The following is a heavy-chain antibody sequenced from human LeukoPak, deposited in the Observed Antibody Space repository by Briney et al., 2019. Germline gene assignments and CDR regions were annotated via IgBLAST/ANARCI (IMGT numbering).Heavy chain of an antibody. Sequence: GGSLRLSCAASGFTFSDYYMSWIRQAPGKGLEWVSPISSNISTTYYADSVKGRFTISRDNAKNSLYLQMNSLRVEDTAVYYCARDRSGYARYYGMDVWGQGTTVTVSS. CDR1: GFTFSDYY. D-gene: IGHD5-12*01. V-gene: IGHV3-11*01. J-gene: IGHJ6*02. CDR2: ISSNISTT. CDR3: ARDRSGYARYYGMDV.